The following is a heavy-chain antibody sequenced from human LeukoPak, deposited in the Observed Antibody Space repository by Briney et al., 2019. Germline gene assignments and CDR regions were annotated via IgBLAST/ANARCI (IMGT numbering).Heavy chain of an antibody. Sequence: GASLKISCKGSGYSFTSYWISWVRQMPGKGLEWMGRIDPSDSYTNYSPSFQGHVTISADKSISTAYLQWSSLKASDTAMHYCASITMVRGVMTGMDVWGKGTTVTVSS. D-gene: IGHD3-10*01. J-gene: IGHJ6*04. CDR1: GYSFTSYW. V-gene: IGHV5-10-1*01. CDR2: IDPSDSYT. CDR3: ASITMVRGVMTGMDV.